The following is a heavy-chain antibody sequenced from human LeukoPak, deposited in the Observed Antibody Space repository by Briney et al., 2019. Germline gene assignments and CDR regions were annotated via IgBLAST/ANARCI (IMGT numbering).Heavy chain of an antibody. V-gene: IGHV1-2*02. J-gene: IGHJ6*03. CDR1: GYTFSGYY. D-gene: IGHD3-10*01. CDR2: INPNSGST. CDR3: ATPVPHGSDPSLYYYYMDV. Sequence: ASVKVSCKASGYTFSGYYVHWVRQAPGQGLEWMGWINPNSGSTYYADSVKGRFTISRDNSKNTLYLQMNSLRDEDTAVYYCATPVPHGSDPSLYYYYMDVWGKGTTVTISS.